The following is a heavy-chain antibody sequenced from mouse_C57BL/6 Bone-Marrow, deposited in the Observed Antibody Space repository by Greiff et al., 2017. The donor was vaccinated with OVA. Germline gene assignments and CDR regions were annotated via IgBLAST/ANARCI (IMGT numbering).Heavy chain of an antibody. Sequence: EVMLVESGGGLVKPGGSLKLSCAASGFTFSSYAMSWVRQTPEKRLEWVATISDGGSYTYYPDNVKGRFTISRDNAKNNLYLQMSHLKAEDTAMYYCARDLGPAYWGQGTLVTVSA. CDR2: ISDGGSYT. D-gene: IGHD4-1*01. J-gene: IGHJ3*01. CDR3: ARDLGPAY. CDR1: GFTFSSYA. V-gene: IGHV5-4*01.